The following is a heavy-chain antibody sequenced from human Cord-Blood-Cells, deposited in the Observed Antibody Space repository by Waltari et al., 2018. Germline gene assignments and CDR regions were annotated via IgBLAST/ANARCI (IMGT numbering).Heavy chain of an antibody. Sequence: QVQLQQWGAGLLKPSETLSLTRAVYGGSFSGYYWSWIRQPPGKGLEWIGEINHSGSTNYNPSLKSRVTISVDTSKNQFSLKLSSVTAADTAVYYCARGGLTGDYYYYYMDVWGKGTTVTVSS. D-gene: IGHD7-27*01. CDR2: INHSGST. J-gene: IGHJ6*03. V-gene: IGHV4-34*01. CDR3: ARGGLTGDYYYYYMDV. CDR1: GGSFSGYY.